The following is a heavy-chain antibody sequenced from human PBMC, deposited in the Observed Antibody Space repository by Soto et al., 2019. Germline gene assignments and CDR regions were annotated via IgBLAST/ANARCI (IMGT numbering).Heavy chain of an antibody. J-gene: IGHJ4*02. Sequence: EVQLVESGGGLVQPGGSLRLSCAASGFTFSSYIMHWVRQTPGKGLVWVSRITTDGSTTTYADSVRGRITISRDNAKNTLYLQMNSLSAEDTAVYACARDRAGVIFDSWGQGTLVTVSS. D-gene: IGHD3-10*01. CDR3: ARDRAGVIFDS. CDR2: ITTDGSTT. V-gene: IGHV3-74*01. CDR1: GFTFSSYI.